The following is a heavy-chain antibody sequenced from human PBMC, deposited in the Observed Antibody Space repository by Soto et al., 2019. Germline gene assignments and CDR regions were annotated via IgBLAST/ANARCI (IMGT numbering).Heavy chain of an antibody. CDR1: GFTFSIYW. Sequence: GGSLRLSCAASGFTFSIYWMSWVRQAPGKGLEWVANIKQDGSEKYYVDSVKGRFTISRDNAKNSLYLQMNSLRAEDTAVYYCAREDTAMVIGSDWFDPWGQGTLVTVSS. CDR2: IKQDGSEK. D-gene: IGHD5-18*01. V-gene: IGHV3-7*01. J-gene: IGHJ5*02. CDR3: AREDTAMVIGSDWFDP.